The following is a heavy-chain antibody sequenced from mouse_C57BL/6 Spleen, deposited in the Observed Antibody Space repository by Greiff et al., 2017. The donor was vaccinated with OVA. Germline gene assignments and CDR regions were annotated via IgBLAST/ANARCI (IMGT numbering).Heavy chain of an antibody. CDR1: GYTFTDYY. D-gene: IGHD2-3*01. CDR3: ARRKDGPLFDY. V-gene: IGHV1-19*01. CDR2: INPYNGGT. Sequence: VQLKQSGPVLVKPGASVKMSCKASGYTFTDYYMNWVKQSHGKSLEWIGVINPYNGGTSYNQKFKGKATLTVDKSSSTAYMELNSLTSEDSAVYYCARRKDGPLFDYWGQGTTLTVSS. J-gene: IGHJ2*01.